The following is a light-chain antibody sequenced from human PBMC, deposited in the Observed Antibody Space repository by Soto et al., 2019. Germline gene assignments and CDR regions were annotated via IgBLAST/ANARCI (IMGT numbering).Light chain of an antibody. V-gene: IGLV2-8*01. Sequence: QSVLTQPPSASGSPGQSVTISCTGTSGDIGGYDYVSWYQQHPGKAPKLMIYEVTKRPLGVPDRFSGSKSGNTASLTVPGLQAEDEADYYCSSYAGSNNPYVFGTGTKLTVL. CDR2: EVT. CDR1: SGDIGGYDY. J-gene: IGLJ1*01. CDR3: SSYAGSNNPYV.